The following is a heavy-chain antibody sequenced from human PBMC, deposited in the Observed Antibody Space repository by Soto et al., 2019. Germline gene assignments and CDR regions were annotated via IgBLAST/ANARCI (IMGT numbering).Heavy chain of an antibody. J-gene: IGHJ6*02. Sequence: QVQLVQSGAEVKKPGASVKVSCKASGYTFTSYGISWVRQAPGQGLEWMGWISAYNGNTNYAQKLQGRVTMTADTSTSTAYMELRSLRSDDTAVDYCHVLLWFWEFYGMDVWGQGTTVTVSS. CDR2: ISAYNGNT. CDR1: GYTFTSYG. D-gene: IGHD3-10*01. CDR3: HVLLWFWEFYGMDV. V-gene: IGHV1-18*01.